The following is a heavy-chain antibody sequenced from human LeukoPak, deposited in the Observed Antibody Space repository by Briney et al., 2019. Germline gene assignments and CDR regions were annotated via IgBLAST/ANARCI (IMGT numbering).Heavy chain of an antibody. Sequence: SVKVSCKASGGTFSSYAISWVRQAPGQGLEWMGGIIPIFGTANYAQKFQGRVTVTADESTSTAYMELSSLRSEDTAVYYCAREKPDSSGCLDYWGQGTLVTVSS. J-gene: IGHJ4*02. CDR3: AREKPDSSGCLDY. CDR2: IIPIFGTA. CDR1: GGTFSSYA. D-gene: IGHD3-22*01. V-gene: IGHV1-69*13.